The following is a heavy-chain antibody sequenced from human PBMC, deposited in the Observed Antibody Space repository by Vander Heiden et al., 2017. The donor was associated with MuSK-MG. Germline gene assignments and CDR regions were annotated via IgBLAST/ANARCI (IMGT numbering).Heavy chain of an antibody. V-gene: IGHV3-21*01. CDR2: ISSSSGYI. J-gene: IGHJ4*02. CDR1: GFTFSGFS. D-gene: IGHD4-17*01. Sequence: EVQLVESGGGLVKPGGSLRLACAASGFTFSGFSMNWVRQAPGKGLEWVSSISSSSGYIYYADSVKGRFTISRDNAKNSLYLQMNSLRAEDTAVYYCVRSLPDYGVNSGRFYWGQGTLVTVSS. CDR3: VRSLPDYGVNSGRFY.